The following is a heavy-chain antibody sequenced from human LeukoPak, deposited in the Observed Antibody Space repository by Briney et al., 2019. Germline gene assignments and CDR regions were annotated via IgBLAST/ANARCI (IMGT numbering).Heavy chain of an antibody. J-gene: IGHJ1*01. CDR3: ASSFRTGVGAPETSFEH. Sequence: ASVKVSCKASGYTFTSYGISWVRQAPGQGLEWMGWISAHNGNTNYAQKLQGRVTMTTDTSTSTAYMELRSLRSDDTAVYYCASSFRTGVGAPETSFEHWGQGTLVTVSS. CDR1: GYTFTSYG. D-gene: IGHD2-15*01. V-gene: IGHV1-18*01. CDR2: ISAHNGNT.